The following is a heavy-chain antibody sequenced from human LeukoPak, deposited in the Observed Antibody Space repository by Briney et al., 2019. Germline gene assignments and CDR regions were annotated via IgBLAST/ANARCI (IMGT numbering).Heavy chain of an antibody. CDR2: INHSGST. Sequence: TSETLSLACAVYGGSFSGYYWSWIRQPPGKGLEWIGEINHSGSTNYNPSLKSRVTISVDTSKNQFSLKLRSVTAADTAVYYCARTTEGGYTYGYFYYYYMDVWGKGTTVTISS. V-gene: IGHV4-34*01. J-gene: IGHJ6*03. D-gene: IGHD5-18*01. CDR3: ARTTEGGYTYGYFYYYYMDV. CDR1: GGSFSGYY.